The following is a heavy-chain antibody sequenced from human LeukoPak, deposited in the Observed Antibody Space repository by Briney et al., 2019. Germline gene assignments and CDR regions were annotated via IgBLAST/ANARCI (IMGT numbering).Heavy chain of an antibody. Sequence: ASVKVSCKASGYTFTGYYMHWVRQAPGQGLEWMGIINPSGGSASYAQKFQGRVTMTRDMCTSTVYMELSSLRSEDTAVYYCARDGHGDYGENDAFDIWGQGTMVTVSS. V-gene: IGHV1-46*01. CDR3: ARDGHGDYGENDAFDI. J-gene: IGHJ3*02. D-gene: IGHD4-17*01. CDR1: GYTFTGYY. CDR2: INPSGGSA.